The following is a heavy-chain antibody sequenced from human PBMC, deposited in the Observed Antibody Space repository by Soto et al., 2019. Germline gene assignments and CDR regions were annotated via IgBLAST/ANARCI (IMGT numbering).Heavy chain of an antibody. J-gene: IGHJ4*02. CDR3: ARTCSGGTCSFDY. V-gene: IGHV3-73*01. Sequence: GGSLRLSCAASGFTFSGSAMHWVRQASGKGLEWVGRIRSKANNYATTYAASVKGRFTISRDNSENTLYLQMNSLRAEDTAVYYCARTCSGGTCSFDYWGQGTLVTVSS. CDR2: IRSKANNYAT. CDR1: GFTFSGSA. D-gene: IGHD2-15*01.